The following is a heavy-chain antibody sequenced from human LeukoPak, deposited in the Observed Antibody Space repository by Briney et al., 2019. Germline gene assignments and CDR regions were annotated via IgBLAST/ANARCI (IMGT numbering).Heavy chain of an antibody. Sequence: SVTVSCTASGGTFSSYAISWVRQAPGQGLEWMGGIIPIFGTANYAQKFQGRVTITADESTSTAYMELSSLRSEDTAVYYCARDLGRSSGWFVGVFMDVWGQGTTVTVSS. CDR2: IIPIFGTA. CDR3: ARDLGRSSGWFVGVFMDV. V-gene: IGHV1-69*13. D-gene: IGHD6-19*01. J-gene: IGHJ6*02. CDR1: GGTFSSYA.